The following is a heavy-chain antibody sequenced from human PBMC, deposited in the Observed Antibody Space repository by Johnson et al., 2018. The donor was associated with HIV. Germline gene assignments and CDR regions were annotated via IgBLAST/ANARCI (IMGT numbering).Heavy chain of an antibody. CDR3: ARSSVRDYAIDI. CDR1: GFTFSRYD. V-gene: IGHV3-13*01. J-gene: IGHJ3*02. Sequence: MQLVESGGGLVQPGGSLRLSCAASGFTFSRYDMNWVRQVTGKGLEWVSAIGAAGDTYYSDSVKGRITISRENAKNSLYLQMNSLRVGDTAIYYCARSSVRDYAIDIWGQGTLFTVSS. D-gene: IGHD3-10*01. CDR2: IGAAGDT.